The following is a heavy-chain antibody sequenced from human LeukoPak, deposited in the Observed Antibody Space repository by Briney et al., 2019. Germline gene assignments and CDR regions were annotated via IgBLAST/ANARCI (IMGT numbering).Heavy chain of an antibody. CDR3: ARGDNGSGSYYMRY. CDR2: INPNSGGT. D-gene: IGHD3-10*01. J-gene: IGHJ4*02. Sequence: GASVKVSCKASGYTFTGYYMHWVRQAPGQGLEWMGWINPNSGGTNYAQKFQGRVTMTRDTSISTAYMELSRLRSDDTAVYYCARGDNGSGSYYMRYWGQGTLVTLSS. CDR1: GYTFTGYY. V-gene: IGHV1-2*02.